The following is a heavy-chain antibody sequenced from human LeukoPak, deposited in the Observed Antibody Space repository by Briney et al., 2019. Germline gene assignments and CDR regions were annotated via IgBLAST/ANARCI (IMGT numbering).Heavy chain of an antibody. CDR3: TTIPGGKTKRGFDY. CDR1: GFTFSNAW. CDR2: IKSKTDGGTT. V-gene: IGHV3-15*01. J-gene: IGHJ4*02. Sequence: PGGSLRLSCAASGFTFSNAWMSWVRQAPGKGLEWVGRIKSKTDGGTTDYAAPVKGRFTTSRDDSKNTLYLQMNSLKTEDTAVYYYTTIPGGKTKRGFDYWGQGTLVTVSS. D-gene: IGHD3-16*01.